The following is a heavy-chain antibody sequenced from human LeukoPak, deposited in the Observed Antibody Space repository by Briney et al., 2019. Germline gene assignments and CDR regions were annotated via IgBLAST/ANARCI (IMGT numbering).Heavy chain of an antibody. V-gene: IGHV4-39*07. D-gene: IGHD3-10*01. CDR1: GVSISSGSNY. J-gene: IGHJ3*02. Sequence: SETLSLTCSASGVSISSGSNYWGWIRQPPGKTLEWIGSIYSRGNTYYNPSLKSRVIISIDTAKNHFSLNLSSVTAADTAVYYCARSDGYGLVGIWGQGTMVTVSS. CDR2: IYSRGNT. CDR3: ARSDGYGLVGI.